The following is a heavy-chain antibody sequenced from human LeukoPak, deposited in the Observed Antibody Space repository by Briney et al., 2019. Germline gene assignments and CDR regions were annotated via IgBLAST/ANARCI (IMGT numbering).Heavy chain of an antibody. V-gene: IGHV3-30*03. CDR1: GFTFSSYG. D-gene: IGHD2-2*01. CDR3: ATVPSRLPFDY. CDR2: ISYDGSNK. J-gene: IGHJ4*02. Sequence: PGRSLRLSCAASGFTFSSYGMHWVRQAPGKGLEWVAVISYDGSNKYYADSVKGRFTISRDNSKNTLYLQMNSLRAEDTAVYYCATVPSRLPFDYWGQGTLVTVSS.